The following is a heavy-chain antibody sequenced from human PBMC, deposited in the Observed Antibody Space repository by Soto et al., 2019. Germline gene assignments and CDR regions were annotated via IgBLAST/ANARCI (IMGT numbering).Heavy chain of an antibody. D-gene: IGHD3-22*01. CDR2: LSGDGTTT. J-gene: IGHJ4*02. CDR3: AKDITFDSSAYNY. V-gene: IGHV3-23*01. Sequence: EVERLESGGGLVQPGGSLRLSCTASGFTFSTYGMSWVRQAPGKGLEWVSSLSGDGTTTYYIDSVKGRFTISRDNSRNTLSLQMNSLRTEDTAVYYCAKDITFDSSAYNYWGQGILVTVSS. CDR1: GFTFSTYG.